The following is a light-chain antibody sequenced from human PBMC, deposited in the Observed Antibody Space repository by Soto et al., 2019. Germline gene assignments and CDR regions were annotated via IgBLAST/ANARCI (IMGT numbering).Light chain of an antibody. CDR1: QGIDDF. Sequence: DIPMTQSPSSLSASAGDKVTITCRASQGIDDFLSWYQQKPGSAPNLLMSPAFTLRPGVPSRFSGSGSGTEFTLTITNLQPEDLAVYFCQQTYNLPWTFGQGTTVGIK. CDR3: QQTYNLPWT. V-gene: IGKV1-39*01. J-gene: IGKJ1*01. CDR2: PAF.